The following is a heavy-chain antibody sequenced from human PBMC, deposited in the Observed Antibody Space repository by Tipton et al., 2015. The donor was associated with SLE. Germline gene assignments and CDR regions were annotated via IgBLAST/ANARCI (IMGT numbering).Heavy chain of an antibody. D-gene: IGHD6-19*01. V-gene: IGHV4-4*09. CDR1: GGSISSYY. J-gene: IGHJ4*02. CDR3: ARDMDWSSGWYPLGY. Sequence: TLSLTCTVSGGSISSYYWSWIRQPAGKGLEWIGYIYTSGSTNYNPSLKSRVTISVDTSKNQFSLKLSSVTAADTAVYYCARDMDWSSGWYPLGYWGQGTLVTVSS. CDR2: IYTSGST.